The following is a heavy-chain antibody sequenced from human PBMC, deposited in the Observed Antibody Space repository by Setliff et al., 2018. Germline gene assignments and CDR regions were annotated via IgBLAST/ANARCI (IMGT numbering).Heavy chain of an antibody. Sequence: PGGSLRLSCAASGFTLRSYWMSWVRQAPGKGLEWVANIKEDGSETYYGGSVKGRFTISRDNARNSVYLQMNSLRAEDAAVYYCATSDWYAAFDHWGQGTLVTVSS. CDR1: GFTLRSYW. J-gene: IGHJ4*02. CDR2: IKEDGSET. D-gene: IGHD6-19*01. CDR3: ATSDWYAAFDH. V-gene: IGHV3-7*01.